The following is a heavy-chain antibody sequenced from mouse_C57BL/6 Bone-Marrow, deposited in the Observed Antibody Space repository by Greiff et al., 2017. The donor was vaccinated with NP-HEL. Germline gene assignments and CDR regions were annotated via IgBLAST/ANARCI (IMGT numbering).Heavy chain of an antibody. J-gene: IGHJ3*01. CDR1: GFSLSTVGLG. Sequence: QVTLKVCGPGILQPSQTLSLTCSFSGFSLSTVGLGVGWIRQPSGKGLEWLAHIWWDDDKDYNPALKSRLTLSNDTSKNHVFLKIANVDTADTATYYCARIAGKQLRLRDWFAYWGQGTLVTVSA. D-gene: IGHD3-2*02. CDR3: ARIAGKQLRLRDWFAY. CDR2: IWWDDDK. V-gene: IGHV8-8*01.